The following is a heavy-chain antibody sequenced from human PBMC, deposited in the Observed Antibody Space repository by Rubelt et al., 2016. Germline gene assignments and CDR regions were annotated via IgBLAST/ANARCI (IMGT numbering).Heavy chain of an antibody. CDR3: ARVGRGNIYGYGDY. CDR2: ISDGGEST. CDR1: GLTFANYA. D-gene: IGHD5-18*01. V-gene: IGHV3-23*01. Sequence: VASGLTFANYAMSWVRQAPGKGLEWVSGISDGGESTYYADSVKGRFTISRDNSKNTLFLQINSLRAEDTAVYYCARVGRGNIYGYGDYWGQGTLVSVSS. J-gene: IGHJ4*02.